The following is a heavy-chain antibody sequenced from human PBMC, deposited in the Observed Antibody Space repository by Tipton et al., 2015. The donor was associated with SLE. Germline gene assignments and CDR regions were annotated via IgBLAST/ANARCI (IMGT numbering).Heavy chain of an antibody. J-gene: IGHJ4*02. CDR1: GGSISSYY. Sequence: LRLSCTVSGGSISSYYWSWIRQPPGKGLEWIGYIYYSGSTNYNPSLKSRVTISVDTSKNQFSLKLSSVTAADTAVYYCARADSSSWYDYFDYWGQGTLVTVSS. V-gene: IGHV4-59*01. CDR2: IYYSGST. D-gene: IGHD6-13*01. CDR3: ARADSSSWYDYFDY.